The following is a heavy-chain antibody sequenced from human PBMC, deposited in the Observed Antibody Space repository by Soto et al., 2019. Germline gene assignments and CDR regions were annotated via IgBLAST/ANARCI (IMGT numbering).Heavy chain of an antibody. Sequence: GGSLRLSCAAAGFIFSSYAMSWVRQAPGKGLEWVSAISSSGSTIYYADSVKGRFTISRDNAKNSLYLQMNSLRAEDTAVYYCSGYYSYAFDIWGQGTMVTVSS. CDR1: GFIFSSYA. V-gene: IGHV3-21*04. CDR3: SGYYSYAFDI. D-gene: IGHD3-22*01. J-gene: IGHJ3*02. CDR2: ISSSGSTI.